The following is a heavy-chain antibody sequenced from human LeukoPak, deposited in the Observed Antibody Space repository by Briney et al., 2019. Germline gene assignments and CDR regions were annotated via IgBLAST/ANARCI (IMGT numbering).Heavy chain of an antibody. V-gene: IGHV3-30-3*01. CDR3: ARDGSLDDFWSGYYFRFDY. CDR2: ISYDGSNK. J-gene: IGHJ4*02. D-gene: IGHD3-3*01. CDR1: GFTFSSYA. Sequence: SGGSLRLSCAASGFTFSSYATHWVRQAPGKGLEWVAVISYDGSNKYYADSVKGRFTISRDNSKNTLYLQMNSLRAEDTAVYYCARDGSLDDFWSGYYFRFDYWGQGTLVTVSS.